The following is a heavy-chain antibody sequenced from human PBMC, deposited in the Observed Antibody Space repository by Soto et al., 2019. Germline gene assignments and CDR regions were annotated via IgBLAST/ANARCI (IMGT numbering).Heavy chain of an antibody. V-gene: IGHV3-21*01. CDR2: ISSTSTFI. D-gene: IGHD4-17*01. Sequence: EVQLVESGGGLVKPGDSLRLSCAASGFTFSDYSVNWVRQAPGKGLEWVSSISSTSTFIYYADSVRGRFTISRDNAKNSLYLQMNSLRAEDTVAYYCTRVYGDYGTLSDYWGRGTLVTVSS. CDR1: GFTFSDYS. J-gene: IGHJ4*02. CDR3: TRVYGDYGTLSDY.